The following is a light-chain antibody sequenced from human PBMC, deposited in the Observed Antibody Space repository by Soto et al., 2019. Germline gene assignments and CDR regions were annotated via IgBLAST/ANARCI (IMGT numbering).Light chain of an antibody. CDR3: GLYMGSGTGL. CDR1: SGSVSSSNS. Sequence: QAVVTQEPSFSVSPGGTVTLTCALSSGSVSSSNSPSWYQQTPGQAPRTLIYSTNTRSSGVPDRFSGSILGNKAALTITGPQADDESDYYCGLYMGSGTGLFGGGTKLTVL. J-gene: IGLJ3*02. V-gene: IGLV8-61*01. CDR2: STN.